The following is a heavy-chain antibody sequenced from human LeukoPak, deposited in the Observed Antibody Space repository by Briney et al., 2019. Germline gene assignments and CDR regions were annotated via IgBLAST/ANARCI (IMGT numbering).Heavy chain of an antibody. CDR3: ARRKGYSSSWAYFDY. CDR1: GYSFTSYW. CDR2: IYPGDSDT. D-gene: IGHD6-13*01. J-gene: IGHJ4*02. V-gene: IGHV5-51*01. Sequence: GESLKISCKGSGYSFTSYWIGWVRQMPGKGLEWMGIIYPGDSDTRYSPSFQGQVTISADKSISTAYLQWSGLKASDTAMYYCARRKGYSSSWAYFDYWGQGTLVTVSS.